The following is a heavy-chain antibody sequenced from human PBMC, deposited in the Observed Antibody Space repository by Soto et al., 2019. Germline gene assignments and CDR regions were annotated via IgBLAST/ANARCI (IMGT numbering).Heavy chain of an antibody. D-gene: IGHD2-2*01. CDR2: IYYSGST. CDR3: AGRDCSGTNCYYLDYYYMDV. V-gene: IGHV4-59*08. CDR1: GGSFSSYY. Sequence: QVQLQESGPGLERPSETLSLTCTVSGGSFSSYYWTWIRQSPGKGLEWIGYIYYSGSTDYNPSLRGRLAISIDTSKNQFSLRLNSMTAADTAVYYCAGRDCSGTNCYYLDYYYMDVWGKGTTVTVSS. J-gene: IGHJ6*03.